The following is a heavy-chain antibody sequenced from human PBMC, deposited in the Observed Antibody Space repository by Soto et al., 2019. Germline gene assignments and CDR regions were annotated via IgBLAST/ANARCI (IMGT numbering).Heavy chain of an antibody. Sequence: QVQLVQSGAEVKKPGALVKVSCKASGYTFTSYDINWVRQATGQGIEWMGWMNPNSGNTGYAQKFQGRVTMPRNTSISTAYIELTSLISEDTAVYYCRRGLEVRGFDPWGQGTLVTVSS. CDR2: MNPNSGNT. D-gene: IGHD1-1*01. J-gene: IGHJ5*02. CDR3: RRGLEVRGFDP. CDR1: GYTFTSYD. V-gene: IGHV1-8*01.